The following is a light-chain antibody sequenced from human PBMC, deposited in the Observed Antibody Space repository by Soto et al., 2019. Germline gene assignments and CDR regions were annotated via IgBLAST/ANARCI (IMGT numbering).Light chain of an antibody. V-gene: IGKV4-1*01. Sequence: DIVMTQSPDSLAVSLGERVTINCKSSQSVLYSSNNRNYLAWYQQKPGQPPKLLIYWASTREYGVPDRFSGSGSGTDFTLTVSSLQAEDVDVYYCQQYYNTPLTLGGGTNVDIK. J-gene: IGKJ4*01. CDR2: WAS. CDR3: QQYYNTPLT. CDR1: QSVLYSSNNRNY.